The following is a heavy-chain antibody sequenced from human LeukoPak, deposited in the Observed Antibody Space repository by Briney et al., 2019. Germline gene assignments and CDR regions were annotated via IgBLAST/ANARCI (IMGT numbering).Heavy chain of an antibody. CDR2: INPNSGGT. CDR3: ARQYEIVVVVAATPGGFDY. J-gene: IGHJ4*02. V-gene: IGHV1-2*02. CDR1: GYTFTGYY. D-gene: IGHD2-15*01. Sequence: ASVKVSCKASGYTFTGYYMHWVRQAPGQGLEWMGWINPNSGGTNYAQKFQGRVTMTRDTSTSTVYMELSSLRSEDTAVYYCARQYEIVVVVAATPGGFDYWGQGTLVTVSS.